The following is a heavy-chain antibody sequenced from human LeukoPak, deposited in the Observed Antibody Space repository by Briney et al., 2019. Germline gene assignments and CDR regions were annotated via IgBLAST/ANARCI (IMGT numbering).Heavy chain of an antibody. CDR2: ISSSSSYI. D-gene: IGHD3-3*01. V-gene: IGHV3-21*01. Sequence: PGGSLRLSCAASGFTFSSYSMNWVRQAPGKGLEWVSSISSSSSYIYYADSVKGRFTISRDNAKNSLYLQMNSLRAEDTAVYYCARDSRSLSYDFWSGYYDAFDIWGQGTMVTVSS. CDR3: ARDSRSLSYDFWSGYYDAFDI. J-gene: IGHJ3*02. CDR1: GFTFSSYS.